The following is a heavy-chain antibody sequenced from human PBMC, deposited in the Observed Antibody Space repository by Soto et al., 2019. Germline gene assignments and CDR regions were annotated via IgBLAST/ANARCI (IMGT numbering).Heavy chain of an antibody. Sequence: GASVKVSCKASGYTFTSYGISWVRQAPGQGLEWMGWISAYNGNTNYAQKHQGRVTMTTYTSTSTAYMELRSLRSYVTAVYYCARRVEAATRAAFDIWGQGTMVTVSS. V-gene: IGHV1-18*01. J-gene: IGHJ3*02. CDR1: GYTFTSYG. D-gene: IGHD2-15*01. CDR2: ISAYNGNT. CDR3: ARRVEAATRAAFDI.